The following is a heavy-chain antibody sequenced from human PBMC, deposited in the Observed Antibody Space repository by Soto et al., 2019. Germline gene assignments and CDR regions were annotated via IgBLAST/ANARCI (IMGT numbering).Heavy chain of an antibody. V-gene: IGHV3-48*01. CDR1: GFTFSSYS. D-gene: IGHD4-4*01. Sequence: GGSLRLSCAASGFTFSSYSMNWVRQAPGKGLEWVSYISSSSSTIYYADSVKGRFTISRDNAKNSLYLQMNSLRAEDTAVYYCARVWDYRTPCMDVWGKGTTVTVS. J-gene: IGHJ6*03. CDR2: ISSSSSTI. CDR3: ARVWDYRTPCMDV.